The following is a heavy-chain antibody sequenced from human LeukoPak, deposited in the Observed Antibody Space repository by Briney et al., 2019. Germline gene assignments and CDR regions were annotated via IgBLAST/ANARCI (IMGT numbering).Heavy chain of an antibody. D-gene: IGHD5-18*01. V-gene: IGHV3-7*01. CDR3: ARETDSTLFDY. Sequence: LSGGSLRLSCAASGFTFSSYSMNWVRQAPGKGLEWVANIKQDGSEKYYVDSVKGRFTISRDNAKNSLYLQMNSLRAEDTAVYYCARETDSTLFDYWGQGTLVTVSS. CDR1: GFTFSSYS. J-gene: IGHJ4*02. CDR2: IKQDGSEK.